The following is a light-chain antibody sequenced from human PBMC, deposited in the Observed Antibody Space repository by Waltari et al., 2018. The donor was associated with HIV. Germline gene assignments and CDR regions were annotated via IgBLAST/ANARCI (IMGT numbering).Light chain of an antibody. J-gene: IGLJ1*01. CDR2: ANS. CDR1: FSNIGAGYD. CDR3: QSYDSSLSGSV. Sequence: SVLTQPPSVSGAPGQRVTIHCSVRFSNIGAGYDVHWYQHLPGAAPHLLIFANSNRPSGGPDRFSGSKSVTSASLAITGLRAEDEADYYCQSYDSSLSGSVFGTGTKVTVL. V-gene: IGLV1-40*01.